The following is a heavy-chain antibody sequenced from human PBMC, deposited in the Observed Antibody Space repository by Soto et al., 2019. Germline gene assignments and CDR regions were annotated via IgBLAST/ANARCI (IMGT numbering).Heavy chain of an antibody. CDR1: GLTVSGKKY. CDR3: ATWHLREHAYDI. CDR2: VYDLDGT. Sequence: DVQLVESGGGLIQPGGSLRLSCVASGLTVSGKKYVAWVRQAPGKGPELVAGVYDLDGTYYADSVRGRFTTSIGNSRTTVGLQMRDLRPEDTALYFCATWHLREHAYDIWGRGTMVTVSS. D-gene: IGHD5-12*01. J-gene: IGHJ3*02. V-gene: IGHV3-53*01.